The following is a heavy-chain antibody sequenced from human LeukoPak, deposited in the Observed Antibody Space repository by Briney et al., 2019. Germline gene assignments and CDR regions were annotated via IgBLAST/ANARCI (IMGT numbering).Heavy chain of an antibody. Sequence: PSETLSLTCAVSGGSISSGGYSWRWIRQPPGKGLEWIGYIYHSGSTYYNPSLKSRVTISVDRSKNQFSLKLSSVTAADTAVYYCARGGGYDYVWGSYRPFDYWGQGTLVTVSS. J-gene: IGHJ4*02. CDR3: ARGGGYDYVWGSYRPFDY. D-gene: IGHD3-16*02. CDR2: IYHSGST. V-gene: IGHV4-30-2*01. CDR1: GGSISSGGYS.